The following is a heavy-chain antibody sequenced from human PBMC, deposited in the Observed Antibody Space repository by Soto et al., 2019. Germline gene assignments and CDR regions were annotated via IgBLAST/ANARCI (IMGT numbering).Heavy chain of an antibody. V-gene: IGHV3-15*01. D-gene: IGHD5-18*01. CDR2: IKSKTDGGTT. CDR1: GFTFSNAW. J-gene: IGHJ4*02. Sequence: PGGSLRLSCAASGFTFSNAWMSWVRQAPGKGLEWVGRIKSKTDGGTTDYAAPVKGRFTISRDDSKNTLYLQMNSLSDEDTAVYYCARAIRGFSYVVDYWGQGTLVTVSS. CDR3: ARAIRGFSYVVDY.